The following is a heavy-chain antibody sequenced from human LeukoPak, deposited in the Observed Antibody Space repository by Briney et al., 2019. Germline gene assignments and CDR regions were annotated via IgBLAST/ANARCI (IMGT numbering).Heavy chain of an antibody. CDR3: ARARDSSGYYNFDY. D-gene: IGHD3-22*01. CDR1: GGSFSGYY. V-gene: IGHV4-34*01. CDR2: INHSGST. J-gene: IGHJ4*02. Sequence: PSETLSLTCAVYGGSFSGYYWTWIRQPPGKGLEWIGEINHSGSTNYNPSLKSRVTISVDTSKNQFSLKLSSVTAADTAVYYCARARDSSGYYNFDYWGQGTLVTVSS.